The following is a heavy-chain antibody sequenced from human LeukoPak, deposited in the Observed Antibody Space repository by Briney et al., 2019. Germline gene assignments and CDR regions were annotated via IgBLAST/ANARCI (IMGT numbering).Heavy chain of an antibody. CDR3: ASSRSTHYRQPWGY. CDR1: GGSFSGYY. D-gene: IGHD3-10*01. CDR2: INHSGST. V-gene: IGHV4-34*01. Sequence: PSETLSLTCAVYGGSFSGYYWSWIRQPPGKGLEWIGEINHSGSTNYNPSLKSRVTISVDTSKNQFSLKLSSVTAADTAVYYCASSRSTHYRQPWGYWGQGTLVTVSS. J-gene: IGHJ4*02.